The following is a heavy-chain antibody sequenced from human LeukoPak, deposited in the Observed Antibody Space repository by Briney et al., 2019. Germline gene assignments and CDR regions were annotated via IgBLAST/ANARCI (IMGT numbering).Heavy chain of an antibody. J-gene: IGHJ4*02. CDR3: ARQYYYDSSGYFDY. V-gene: IGHV4-59*08. Sequence: SETLSLTCTVSGGSISRYYWSWIRQPPGKGLEWIGYIYYSGGANYNPSLKSRVTISVDTSKNQFSLKLSSVTAADTAVYYCARQYYYDSSGYFDYWGQGTLVTVSS. D-gene: IGHD3-22*01. CDR2: IYYSGGA. CDR1: GGSISRYY.